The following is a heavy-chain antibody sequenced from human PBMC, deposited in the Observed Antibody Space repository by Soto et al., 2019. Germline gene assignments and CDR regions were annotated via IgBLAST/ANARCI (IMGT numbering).Heavy chain of an antibody. CDR3: ARGPYGDYAPYYYYYMDV. CDR2: IYSGGST. J-gene: IGHJ6*03. Sequence: PGGSLSLSCAASGFTVSSNYMSWVRQAPGKGLEWVSVIYSGGSTYYADSVKGRFTISRHNSKNTLYLQMNSLRAEDTAVYYCARGPYGDYAPYYYYYMDVWGKGTTVTVSS. CDR1: GFTVSSNY. D-gene: IGHD4-17*01. V-gene: IGHV3-53*04.